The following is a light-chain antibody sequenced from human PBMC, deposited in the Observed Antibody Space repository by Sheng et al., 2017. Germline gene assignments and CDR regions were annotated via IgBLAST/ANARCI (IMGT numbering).Light chain of an antibody. Sequence: QSVLTQPPSASGTPGQRVTISCSGSSSNIGSNIVNWYQQLPGTAPKLLIYSNNQRPSGVPDRVSGSKSGTSASLAISGLQSGDEADYYCATWDVSRNGWVFGGGTKLTVL. CDR1: SSNIGSNI. V-gene: IGLV1-44*01. CDR2: SNN. J-gene: IGLJ3*02. CDR3: ATWDVSRNGWV.